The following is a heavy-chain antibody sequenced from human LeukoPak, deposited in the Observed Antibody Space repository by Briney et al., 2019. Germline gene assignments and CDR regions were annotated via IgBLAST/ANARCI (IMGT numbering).Heavy chain of an antibody. Sequence: SETLSLTCTVSGGAISSYYWSWIRQPPGKGLEWIGYIYYSGSTNYNPSLESRVTISVDTSKNQFSLKLSSVTAADTAVYYCASLSGYDLAQFDYWGQGTLVTVSS. V-gene: IGHV4-59*01. CDR2: IYYSGST. J-gene: IGHJ4*02. CDR3: ASLSGYDLAQFDY. CDR1: GGAISSYY. D-gene: IGHD5-12*01.